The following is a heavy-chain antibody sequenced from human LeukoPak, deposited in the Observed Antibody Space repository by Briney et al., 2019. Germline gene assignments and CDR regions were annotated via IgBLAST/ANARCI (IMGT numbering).Heavy chain of an antibody. J-gene: IGHJ4*02. D-gene: IGHD3-3*01. CDR3: ARGDYDFWSASMDY. CDR2: INHSEST. V-gene: IGHV4-34*01. CDR1: GGSFSGYY. Sequence: SETLSLTCAVYGGSFSGYYWSWIRQPPGKGLEWIGEINHSESTNYNPSLKSRVTISVDTSKNQFSLKLSSVTAADTAVYYCARGDYDFWSASMDYWGQGTLVTVSS.